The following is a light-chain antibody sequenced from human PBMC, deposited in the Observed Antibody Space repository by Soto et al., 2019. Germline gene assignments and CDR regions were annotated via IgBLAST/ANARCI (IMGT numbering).Light chain of an antibody. CDR1: QGISSW. J-gene: IGKJ5*01. CDR3: QQANSFPIT. V-gene: IGKV1-12*01. CDR2: AAS. Sequence: DIQMTQSPSSVSASVGDRVTITCRASQGISSWLAWYQKKPGKAPNLLIYAASSLQSGVPSRFSGSESGTDFNLTISSLQPEDCAIYFCQQANSFPITFGQGTRLEIK.